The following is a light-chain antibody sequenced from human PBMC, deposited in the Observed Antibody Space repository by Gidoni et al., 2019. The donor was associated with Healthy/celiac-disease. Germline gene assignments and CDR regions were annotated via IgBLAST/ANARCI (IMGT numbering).Light chain of an antibody. J-gene: IGKJ3*01. V-gene: IGKV1-8*01. CDR3: QQYYSYPRT. CDR2: AAS. CDR1: QGLSSY. Sequence: AIRMTQSPSSFPASTGDRVTITRRASQGLSSYLAWYQQKPGKAPKLLIYAASTLQSGVPSRFSGSGSGTDFTFTISCLQSEDFATYYCQQYYSYPRTFGPGTKVDIK.